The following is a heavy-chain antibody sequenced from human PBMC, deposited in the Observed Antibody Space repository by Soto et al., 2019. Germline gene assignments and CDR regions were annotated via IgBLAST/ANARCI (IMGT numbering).Heavy chain of an antibody. CDR1: GFTFSSYA. Sequence: SLRRSCAASGFTFSSYAMSWVRQAPGKGLEWVSAISGSGGSTYYADSVKGRFTISRDNSKNTLYLQMNSLRAEDTAVYYCEKSSGHYDSSGPFDYWGQGTLVTVSS. CDR3: EKSSGHYDSSGPFDY. CDR2: ISGSGGST. D-gene: IGHD3-22*01. V-gene: IGHV3-23*01. J-gene: IGHJ4*02.